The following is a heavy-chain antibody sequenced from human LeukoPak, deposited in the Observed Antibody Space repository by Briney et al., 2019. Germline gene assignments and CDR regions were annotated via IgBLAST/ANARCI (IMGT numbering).Heavy chain of an antibody. CDR2: IEEDGSEK. V-gene: IGHV3-7*01. D-gene: IGHD3-3*01. J-gene: IGHJ4*02. CDR3: ARFTHWSGYYYFDY. Sequence: GGSLRLSCAASGFTLSSYWMSWVRQAPGKGLEWVANIEEDGSEKYYVDSVKGRFTISRDNAKNSLFLQMTSLRAEDTAVYYCARFTHWSGYYYFDYWGQGTLVTVSS. CDR1: GFTLSSYW.